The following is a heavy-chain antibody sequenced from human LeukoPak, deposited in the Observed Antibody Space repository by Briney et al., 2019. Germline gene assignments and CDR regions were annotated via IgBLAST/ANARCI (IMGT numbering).Heavy chain of an antibody. J-gene: IGHJ4*02. CDR1: EFTFSSHS. CDR3: TTAYDYGDPYYFDY. D-gene: IGHD4-17*01. Sequence: GGSLRLSCAASEFTFSSHSMNWVRQAPGKGLEWVSSISRSGGSIYYADSLKGRFTISRDNAKNSLYLQMNSLRAEDTAVYYCTTAYDYGDPYYFDYWGQGTLVTVSS. V-gene: IGHV3-21*03. CDR2: ISRSGGSI.